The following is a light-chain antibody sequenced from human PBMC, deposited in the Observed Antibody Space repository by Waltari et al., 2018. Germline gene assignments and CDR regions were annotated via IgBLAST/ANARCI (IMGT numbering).Light chain of an antibody. CDR2: WAS. V-gene: IGKV4-1*01. J-gene: IGKJ1*01. CDR1: RTLLYRSNNKNY. Sequence: DIVMTQSPDSLAVSLVERAPTNCTPSRTLLYRSNNKNYLAWYQQKPGQPPKLLFYWASTRESGVPDRFSGGGSGTDFTLTISSLQAEDVAVYYCQQYFLTPTFGLGTRVEVK. CDR3: QQYFLTPT.